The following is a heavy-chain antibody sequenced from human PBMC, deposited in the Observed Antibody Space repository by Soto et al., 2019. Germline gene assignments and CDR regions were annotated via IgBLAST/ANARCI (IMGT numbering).Heavy chain of an antibody. CDR3: ARERGQIDY. CDR2: IWHDGSNQ. V-gene: IGHV3-33*01. Sequence: PGGSLRLSCAASGFTFSSYGMQWVRQAPGKGLEWVVVIWHDGSNQYYADSVKGRFTISRDNSNNSLYLQLNSLRAEDTAVYYCARERGQIDYWGQGTLVTVSS. J-gene: IGHJ4*02. CDR1: GFTFSSYG.